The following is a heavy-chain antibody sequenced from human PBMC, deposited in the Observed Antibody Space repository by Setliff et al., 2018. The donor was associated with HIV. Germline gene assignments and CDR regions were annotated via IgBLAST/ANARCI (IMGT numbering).Heavy chain of an antibody. Sequence: GASVKVSCKTSGGTFSRYAISWVRQAPGQGLEWMGGIIPIFATTNYAQKFQGRVTIPADESTSTAYMELSTLRSEDTAVYYCARDGGDGMLSSGYFDSWGQGTLVTVSS. CDR1: GGTFSRYA. CDR3: ARDGGDGMLSSGYFDS. CDR2: IIPIFATT. D-gene: IGHD3-16*01. J-gene: IGHJ4*02. V-gene: IGHV1-69*13.